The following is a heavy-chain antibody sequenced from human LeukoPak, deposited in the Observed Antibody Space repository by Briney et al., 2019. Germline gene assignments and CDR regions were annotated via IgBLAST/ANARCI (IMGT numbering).Heavy chain of an antibody. CDR2: IKQDGSEK. J-gene: IGHJ3*02. D-gene: IGHD6-19*01. CDR1: GFTFSSYW. V-gene: IGHV3-7*01. Sequence: GGSLRLSCAASGFTFSSYWMSWVRQAPGKGLEWVANIKQDGSEKYYVDSVKGRFTISRDNAKNSPYLQMNSLRAEDTAVYYCARIWSSGTDAFDIWGQGIMVTVSS. CDR3: ARIWSSGTDAFDI.